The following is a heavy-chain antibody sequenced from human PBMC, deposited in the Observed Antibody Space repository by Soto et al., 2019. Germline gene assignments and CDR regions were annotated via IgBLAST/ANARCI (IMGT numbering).Heavy chain of an antibody. CDR3: ASTYGSGSYSDY. J-gene: IGHJ4*02. D-gene: IGHD3-10*01. Sequence: SETLSLTCAVSGGSISSSNWWSWVRQPPGKGLEWIGEIYHSGSTNYNPSLKSRVTISVDKSKNQFSLKLSSVTAADTAVYYCASTYGSGSYSDYWGQGTLVTVSS. CDR1: GGSISSSNW. V-gene: IGHV4-4*02. CDR2: IYHSGST.